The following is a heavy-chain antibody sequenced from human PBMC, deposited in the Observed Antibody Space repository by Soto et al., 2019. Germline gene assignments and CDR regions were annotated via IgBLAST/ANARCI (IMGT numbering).Heavy chain of an antibody. V-gene: IGHV4-4*02. Sequence: QVQLQESGPGLVKPSGTLSLTCAVSGGSISSSNWWSWVRQPPGKGLEWIGEIYHSGSTNYNPSLKSLVTREVDQSKNQFALKLSSVTAADTAVYYCARVIVGATRLYFDPWGQGTLVTVSS. D-gene: IGHD1-26*01. J-gene: IGHJ5*02. CDR3: ARVIVGATRLYFDP. CDR1: GGSISSSNW. CDR2: IYHSGST.